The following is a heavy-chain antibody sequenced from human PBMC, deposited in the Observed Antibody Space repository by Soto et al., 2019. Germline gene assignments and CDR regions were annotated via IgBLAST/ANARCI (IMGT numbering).Heavy chain of an antibody. Sequence: SETLSLTCAVYGVCFSGYSCTWIRQPPGTGLEWIGEINHTGSTNYNPSLKSRVTISVDTSKNQFSLKLTSVTAADTAVYYCARDKITGLFDYWGQGTLVTVS. CDR3: ARDKITGLFDY. CDR2: INHTGST. V-gene: IGHV4-34*01. D-gene: IGHD2-8*02. CDR1: GVCFSGYS. J-gene: IGHJ4*02.